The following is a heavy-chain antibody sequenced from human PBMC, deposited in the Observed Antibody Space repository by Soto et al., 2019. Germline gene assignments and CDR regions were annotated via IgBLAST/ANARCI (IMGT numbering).Heavy chain of an antibody. V-gene: IGHV3-30*18. CDR3: AKDHGSGCQGY. J-gene: IGHJ4*02. D-gene: IGHD6-19*01. CDR2: ISYDGSNK. Sequence: GGSLRLSCAASGFTFSSYGMHWVRQAPGKGLEWVAVISYDGSNKYYADSVKGRFTISRDNSKNTLYLQMNSLRAEDTAVYYCAKDHGSGCQGYWGQGTLVTVP. CDR1: GFTFSSYG.